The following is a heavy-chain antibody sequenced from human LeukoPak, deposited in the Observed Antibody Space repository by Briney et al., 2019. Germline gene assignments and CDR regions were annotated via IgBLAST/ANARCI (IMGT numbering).Heavy chain of an antibody. J-gene: IGHJ4*02. D-gene: IGHD1-26*01. CDR2: INPSGGST. Sequence: ASVKVSCKASGYTFTSYYMHWVRQAPGQGLEWMGIINPSGGSTSYAQKFRGRVTMTRDTSTSTVYMELSSLRSEDTAVYYCASARGVGATGGYYFDYWGQGTLVTVSS. V-gene: IGHV1-46*01. CDR1: GYTFTSYY. CDR3: ASARGVGATGGYYFDY.